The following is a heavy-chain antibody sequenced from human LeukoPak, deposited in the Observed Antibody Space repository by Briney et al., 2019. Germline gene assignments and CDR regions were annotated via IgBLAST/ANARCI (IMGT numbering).Heavy chain of an antibody. V-gene: IGHV1-18*01. CDR3: ARDSRVRGALLSSPATNDY. CDR1: GDTFTSYG. J-gene: IGHJ4*02. CDR2: INAYNGNT. D-gene: IGHD3-10*01. Sequence: ASVKVSCKASGDTFTSYGISWVRQAPGQGLEWMGWINAYNGNTNYAQKFQGRVTMTRDTSISTAYMELSRLRSDDTAVYYCARDSRVRGALLSSPATNDYWGQGTLVTVSS.